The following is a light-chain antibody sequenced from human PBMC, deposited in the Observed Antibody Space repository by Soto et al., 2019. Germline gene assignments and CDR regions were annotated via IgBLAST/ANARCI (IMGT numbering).Light chain of an antibody. CDR2: DAT. Sequence: DIQMTQSPSSLSVSVGDRVTITCQASQDIRNSLNWYQQKAGKAPELLVNDATNLELGVPARFSGSGSGTDFTFTISGLQPEDFATYYCQQYYDSRYTFGQGTKLEI. CDR3: QQYYDSRYT. CDR1: QDIRNS. V-gene: IGKV1-33*01. J-gene: IGKJ2*01.